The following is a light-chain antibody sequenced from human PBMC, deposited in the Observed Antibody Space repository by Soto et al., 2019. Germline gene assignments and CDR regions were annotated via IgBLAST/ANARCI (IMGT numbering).Light chain of an antibody. V-gene: IGLV2-14*01. J-gene: IGLJ1*01. CDR2: EVS. CDR1: SGDVGGYNY. Sequence: QSALTQPASVSWSPGQSIAISCTGTSGDVGGYNYVSWYQLHSGKAPKLMIYEVSNRPSGISNRFSASKSGNTASLTISGLQAEDEADYYCFSYTSSTAYVFGTGTKVTVL. CDR3: FSYTSSTAYV.